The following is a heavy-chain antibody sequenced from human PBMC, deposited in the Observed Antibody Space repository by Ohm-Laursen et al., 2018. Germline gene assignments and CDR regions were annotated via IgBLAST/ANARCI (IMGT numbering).Heavy chain of an antibody. CDR2: INHSGST. V-gene: IGHV4-28*01. D-gene: IGHD3-10*01. CDR1: GYSVGITNW. Sequence: SDTLSLTCVVSGYSVGITNWRAWIRQPPGKGLEGIGEINHSGSTNYNPSLKSRVTISGDTSKNQFSLKLSSLTAADTAVYYCANQGIWFGELDDAFDIWGQGTMVTVSS. CDR3: ANQGIWFGELDDAFDI. J-gene: IGHJ3*02.